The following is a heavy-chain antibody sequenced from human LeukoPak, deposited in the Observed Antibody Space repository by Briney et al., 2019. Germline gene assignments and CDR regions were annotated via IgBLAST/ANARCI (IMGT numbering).Heavy chain of an antibody. D-gene: IGHD7-27*01. V-gene: IGHV1-8*01. Sequence: ASVKVSCKASGYTFTSYDFNWVRQATGQRPEWMGWMNPNSGDTGYAQKFQDRVTMTRNTSISTAYMELSSLRSDDTAVYYCARGPPNWGYDYWGPGTLVTVSS. CDR1: GYTFTSYD. CDR2: MNPNSGDT. CDR3: ARGPPNWGYDY. J-gene: IGHJ4*02.